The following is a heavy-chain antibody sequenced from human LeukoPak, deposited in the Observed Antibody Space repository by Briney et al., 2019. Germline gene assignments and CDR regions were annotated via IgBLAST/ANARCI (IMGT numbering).Heavy chain of an antibody. Sequence: SSETLSLTCTVSGGSISSYDWSWIRQPPGKGLEWIGYIYYSGSTNYNPSLKSRVTISVDTSKNQFSLKLSSVTAADTAVYYCASTAAAGWYYYYYMDVWSKGTTVTVSS. V-gene: IGHV4-59*08. CDR1: GGSISSYD. CDR3: ASTAAAGWYYYYYMDV. CDR2: IYYSGST. J-gene: IGHJ6*03. D-gene: IGHD6-13*01.